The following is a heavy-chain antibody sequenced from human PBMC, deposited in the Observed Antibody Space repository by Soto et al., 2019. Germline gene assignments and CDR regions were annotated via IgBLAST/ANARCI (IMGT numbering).Heavy chain of an antibody. Sequence: PSETLSLTCALYGGSFIGYYWSWLRQPPGKGLEWIGEINHSGSTNYNPSLKSRVTISVDTSKNQFSLKVTSVTAADTAVYYCATANWSHHYFDPWGQGTLVTVSS. CDR1: GGSFIGYY. D-gene: IGHD1-1*01. CDR2: INHSGST. J-gene: IGHJ5*02. CDR3: ATANWSHHYFDP. V-gene: IGHV4-34*01.